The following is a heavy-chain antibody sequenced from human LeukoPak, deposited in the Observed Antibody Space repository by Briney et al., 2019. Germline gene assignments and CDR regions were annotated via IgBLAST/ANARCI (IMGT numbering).Heavy chain of an antibody. D-gene: IGHD2-15*01. CDR1: GGTSSSYA. V-gene: IGHV1-69*04. Sequence: ASVKVSCKASGGTSSSYAISWVRQAPGQGLEWMGRIIPILGIANYAQKFQGRVTITADKSTSTAYMELSSLRSEDTAVYYCARDLSTDIVVVHVRSYWFDPWGQGTLVTVSS. J-gene: IGHJ5*02. CDR3: ARDLSTDIVVVHVRSYWFDP. CDR2: IIPILGIA.